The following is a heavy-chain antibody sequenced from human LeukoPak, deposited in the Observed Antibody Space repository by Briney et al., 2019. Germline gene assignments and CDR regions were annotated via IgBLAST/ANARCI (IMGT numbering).Heavy chain of an antibody. CDR3: AKDYSSRRGGQFYFDH. CDR2: ISYDGSNK. Sequence: PGGSLRLSCAASGFTFSSYGMHWVRQAPGKGLEWVAVISYDGSNKYYADSVKGRFTISRDNSKNTLYLQMNSLRAEDTAVYYCAKDYSSRRGGQFYFDHWGQGTLVTVSS. J-gene: IGHJ4*02. D-gene: IGHD2-21*01. V-gene: IGHV3-30*18. CDR1: GFTFSSYG.